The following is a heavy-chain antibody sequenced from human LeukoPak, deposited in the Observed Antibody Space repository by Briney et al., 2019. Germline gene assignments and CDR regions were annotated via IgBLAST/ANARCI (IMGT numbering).Heavy chain of an antibody. Sequence: AGGSLRLSCAASGFTFSSNGMTWVRQAPGKGLEWVSTISDSGGGAYYADSVKGRFTISRDSSGSTLYLQMHSLRAEDTAVYYCAKDRPYISSWYGCSTPWGQGTLVTVSS. J-gene: IGHJ5*02. V-gene: IGHV3-23*01. D-gene: IGHD6-13*01. CDR2: ISDSGGGA. CDR1: GFTFSSNG. CDR3: AKDRPYISSWYGCSTP.